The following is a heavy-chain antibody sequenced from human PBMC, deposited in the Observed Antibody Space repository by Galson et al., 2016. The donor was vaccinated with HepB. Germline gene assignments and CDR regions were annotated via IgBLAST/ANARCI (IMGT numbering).Heavy chain of an antibody. CDR1: GFTFRNYA. V-gene: IGHV3-23*01. CDR2: IAGPTPTT. Sequence: SLRLSCAASGFTFRNYALSWVRRAPGNGLEWDSHIAGPTPTTHYADSVRGRFSIYRDNSRDTLYLQMDSLTAEDSAIYYCTTWLSHHFDYWGQGTRVTVSS. D-gene: IGHD6-19*01. J-gene: IGHJ4*02. CDR3: TTWLSHHFDY.